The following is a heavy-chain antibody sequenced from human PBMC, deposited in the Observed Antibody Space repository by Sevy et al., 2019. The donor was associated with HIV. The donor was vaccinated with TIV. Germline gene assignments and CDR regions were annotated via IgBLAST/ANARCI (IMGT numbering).Heavy chain of an antibody. CDR2: IYFSGST. CDR1: GGSIARSSYD. J-gene: IGHJ4*02. Sequence: SETLSLSCTVSGGSIARSSYDWGWIRQSPGKGLEWIGSIYFSGSTSYATSLRSRVTISVDTSKNQVSLKMRSVTVTDTAFYYCARHGGLVDRGFDFWGQGALVTVSS. D-gene: IGHD3-10*01. V-gene: IGHV4-39*01. CDR3: ARHGGLVDRGFDF.